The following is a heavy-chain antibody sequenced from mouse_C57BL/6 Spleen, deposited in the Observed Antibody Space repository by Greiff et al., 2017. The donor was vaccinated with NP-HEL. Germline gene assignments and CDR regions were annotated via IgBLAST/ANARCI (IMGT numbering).Heavy chain of an antibody. Sequence: EVQLVESGGGLVKPGGSLKLSCAASGFTFSDYGMHWVRQAPEKGLEWVAYISSGSSTIYYADTVKGRFTISSDNAKNTLFLQMTSLRAEDTAMYYCARNALGDYFDYWGQGTTLTVSS. J-gene: IGHJ2*01. D-gene: IGHD4-1*01. CDR3: ARNALGDYFDY. CDR2: ISSGSSTI. V-gene: IGHV5-17*01. CDR1: GFTFSDYG.